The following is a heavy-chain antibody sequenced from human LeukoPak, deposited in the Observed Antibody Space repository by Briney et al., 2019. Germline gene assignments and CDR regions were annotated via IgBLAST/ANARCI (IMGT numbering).Heavy chain of an antibody. Sequence: QPGGSLRLSCSASGFTFSSYAMHWVRQAPGKGLEWVSIIYSDESYGNIYYADSVKGRFTISRDNSKNTLYLQMNSLRAEDTAVYYCASSTGVVVPAAMPVPPYDAFDIWGQGTMVTVSS. CDR3: ASSTGVVVPAAMPVPPYDAFDI. V-gene: IGHV3-30*04. J-gene: IGHJ3*02. D-gene: IGHD2-2*01. CDR1: GFTFSSYA. CDR2: IYSDESYGNI.